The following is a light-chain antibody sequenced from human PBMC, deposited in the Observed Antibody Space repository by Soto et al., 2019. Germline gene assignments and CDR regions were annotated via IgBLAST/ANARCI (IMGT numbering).Light chain of an antibody. V-gene: IGKV4-1*01. J-gene: IGKJ4*01. CDR1: QSVLYIPTNKNY. CDR3: QQYFTPPRLG. Sequence: DILMTQSPDSLAVSLGERATINCKSSQSVLYIPTNKNYLAWYQQKPGQPPKLLIYWASTRELGVPDRFSGSGSGTEFTLTISSLQAEDVAIYYCQQYFTPPRLGFGGGTKVEIK. CDR2: WAS.